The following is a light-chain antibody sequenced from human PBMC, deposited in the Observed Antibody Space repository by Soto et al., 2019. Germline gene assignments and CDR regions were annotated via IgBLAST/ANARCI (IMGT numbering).Light chain of an antibody. CDR2: RNN. CDR1: SSNIGSNY. CDR3: AAWDDSLSGVV. Sequence: QSALTQPPSASGTPGQRVTISCSGSSSNIGSNYVYWYQQLPGTAPKLLIYRNNQRPLGVPDRFSGSKSGTSASLAISGLRSEDEADYYCAAWDDSLSGVVFGGGTKLTVL. J-gene: IGLJ2*01. V-gene: IGLV1-47*01.